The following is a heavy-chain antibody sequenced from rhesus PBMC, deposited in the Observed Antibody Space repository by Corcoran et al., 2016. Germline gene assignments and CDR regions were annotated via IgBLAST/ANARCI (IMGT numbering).Heavy chain of an antibody. CDR2: IYGSSTST. D-gene: IGHD4-29*01. V-gene: IGHV4S10*01. J-gene: IGHJ6*01. CDR1: GGSISESYR. CDR3: ARGTVAYYGLDS. Sequence: QVQLQESGPGVVKPSETLYLTCAASGGSISESYRWRWIRQTPGKGREWIGYIYGSSTSTNYNPSLKSRVTISKDTSKNQFSLKLSSVTAADTAVYYCARGTVAYYGLDSWGQGVVVTVSS.